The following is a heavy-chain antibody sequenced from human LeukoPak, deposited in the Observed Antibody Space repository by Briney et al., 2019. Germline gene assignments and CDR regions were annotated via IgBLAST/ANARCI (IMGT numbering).Heavy chain of an antibody. D-gene: IGHD6-6*01. V-gene: IGHV3-11*04. CDR3: AAEYSCPGYFDY. CDR2: ISSSGSTI. Sequence: GGSQRLSCVPPGFTCSDYYMSWIRQAPGKRLDWVSYISSSGSTIYYADSVKGRFTISRDNAKNSLYLQMNSLRAEDTAVYYCAAEYSCPGYFDYWGQGTLVTVSS. J-gene: IGHJ4*02. CDR1: GFTCSDYY.